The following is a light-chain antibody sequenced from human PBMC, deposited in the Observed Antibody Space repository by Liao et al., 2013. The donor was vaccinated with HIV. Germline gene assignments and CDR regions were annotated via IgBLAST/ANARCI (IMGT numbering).Light chain of an antibody. Sequence: SYELTQPPSVSVSPGQTASITCSGDKLGDKYVCWYQQKPGQSPVLVLYQDTKRPSGIPERFSGSNSGNTATLTISGTQAMDEADYYCQAWDSSTLYVFGTGTKVTVL. CDR2: QDT. CDR1: KLGDKY. V-gene: IGLV3-1*01. CDR3: QAWDSSTLYV. J-gene: IGLJ1*01.